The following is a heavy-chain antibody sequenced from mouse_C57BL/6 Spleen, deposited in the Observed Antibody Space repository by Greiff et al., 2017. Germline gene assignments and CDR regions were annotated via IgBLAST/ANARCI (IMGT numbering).Heavy chain of an antibody. J-gene: IGHJ4*01. V-gene: IGHV1-53*01. D-gene: IGHD2-1*01. CDR3: ARVDGNHYYAMDY. Sequence: VQLQQPGTELVKPGASVKLSCKASGYTFTSYWMHWVKQRPGQGLEWIGNINPSNGGTNYNEKFKSKATLTVDKSSSTAYMQLSSLTSEDSAVYYCARVDGNHYYAMDYWGRGTSVTVSS. CDR1: GYTFTSYW. CDR2: INPSNGGT.